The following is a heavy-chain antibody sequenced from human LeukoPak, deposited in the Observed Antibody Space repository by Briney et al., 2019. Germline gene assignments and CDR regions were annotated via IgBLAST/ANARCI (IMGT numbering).Heavy chain of an antibody. CDR3: AKDLGAGQDY. CDR1: GFTSDDYA. CDR2: ITWNGDYI. J-gene: IGHJ4*02. Sequence: GGSLRLSCAASGFTSDDYAMRWVRHTPGKGLEWVSCITWNGDYISYAATVRGRYTISRANAKTSLFLELKRRRPGDPALYYCAKDLGAGQDYWGQGTLVTVSS. V-gene: IGHV3-9*02. D-gene: IGHD6-13*01.